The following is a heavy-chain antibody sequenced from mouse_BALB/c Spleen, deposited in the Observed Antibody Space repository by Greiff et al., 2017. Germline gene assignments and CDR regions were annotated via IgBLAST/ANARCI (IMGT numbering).Heavy chain of an antibody. D-gene: IGHD2-12*01. J-gene: IGHJ4*01. CDR2: IYPSDSYT. CDR1: GYTFTSYW. V-gene: IGHV1-69*02. CDR3: TRRDDGAMDY. Sequence: VQLQQPGAELVRPGASVKLSCKASGYTFTSYWINWVKQRPGQGLEWIGNIYPSDSYTNYNQKFKDKATLTVDKSSSTAYMQLSSPTSEDSAVYYCTRRDDGAMDYWGQGTSVTVSS.